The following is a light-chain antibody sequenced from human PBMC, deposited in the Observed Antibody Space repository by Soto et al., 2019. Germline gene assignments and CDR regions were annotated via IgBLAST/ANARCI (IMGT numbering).Light chain of an antibody. CDR1: QAVSTW. CDR2: AAS. J-gene: IGKJ4*01. Sequence: DIQMTQSPSFVSASVGDRVTITCRASQAVSTWLAWYQQKPGDAPKLLIYAASTLQSGVPSRFSGSGSGTDFTLTIRSLQPEDFATYYCQQCNSFPRTFGGGTKVDIK. V-gene: IGKV1-12*01. CDR3: QQCNSFPRT.